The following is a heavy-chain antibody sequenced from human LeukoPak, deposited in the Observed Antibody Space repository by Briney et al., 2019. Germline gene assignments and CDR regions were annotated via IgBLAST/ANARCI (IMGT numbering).Heavy chain of an antibody. Sequence: ASVKVSCKASGGTFSSYAISWVRQAPGQGLEWMGRIIPILGIANYAQKFQGRVTITADKSTSTAYMELSSLRSEDTAVYYCARAGCSGGSCYPFGMDVWGQGTTVTVSS. CDR1: GGTFSSYA. J-gene: IGHJ6*02. CDR2: IIPILGIA. CDR3: ARAGCSGGSCYPFGMDV. D-gene: IGHD2-15*01. V-gene: IGHV1-69*04.